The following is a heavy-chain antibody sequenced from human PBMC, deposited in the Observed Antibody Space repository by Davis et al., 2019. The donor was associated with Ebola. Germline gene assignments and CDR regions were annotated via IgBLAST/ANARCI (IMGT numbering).Heavy chain of an antibody. J-gene: IGHJ4*02. V-gene: IGHV3-53*01. Sequence: GESLKISCAASGFTFSSYWMSWVRQSPGKGLEWVSLTYSGGLTYYADSVKGRFSVSRDRSRSTLSLQMNSLRAEDTAVYYCVKGAFSMPLDFWGQGTLVTVSS. CDR2: TYSGGLT. D-gene: IGHD2-2*01. CDR3: VKGAFSMPLDF. CDR1: GFTFSSYW.